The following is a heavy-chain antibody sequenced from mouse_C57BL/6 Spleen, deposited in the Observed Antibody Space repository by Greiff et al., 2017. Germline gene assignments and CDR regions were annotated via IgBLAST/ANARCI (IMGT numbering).Heavy chain of an antibody. D-gene: IGHD4-1*01. Sequence: EVKLEESGPGLVKPSQSLSLTCSVTGYSITSGYYCNWIRQFPGNKLEWMGYISYDGSNNYNPSLKNRISITRDTSKNQFFLKFNSVTTEDTATYYCARAELGYYYAMDYWGQGTSVTVSS. CDR2: ISYDGSN. CDR1: GYSITSGYY. J-gene: IGHJ4*01. CDR3: ARAELGYYYAMDY. V-gene: IGHV3-6*01.